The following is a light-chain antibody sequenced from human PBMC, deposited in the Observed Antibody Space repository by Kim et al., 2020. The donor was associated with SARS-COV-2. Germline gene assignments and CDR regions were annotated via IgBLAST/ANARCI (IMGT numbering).Light chain of an antibody. J-gene: IGLJ2*01. CDR1: KLGDKY. CDR3: QAWDSSIHVV. Sequence: SSELTQPPSVSVSPGQTASISCSGDKLGDKYASWYQQKPGQSPVLVIYQDSKRPSGIPERFSGSNSGNTATLTISGTQAMDEADYYCQAWDSSIHVVFGGGTQLTVL. V-gene: IGLV3-1*01. CDR2: QDS.